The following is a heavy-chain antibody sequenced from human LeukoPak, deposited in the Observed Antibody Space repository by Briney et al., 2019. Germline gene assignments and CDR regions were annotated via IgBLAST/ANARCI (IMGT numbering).Heavy chain of an antibody. J-gene: IGHJ4*02. V-gene: IGHV3-23*01. D-gene: IGHD3-10*01. CDR1: GFTFSRDA. CDR2: INGIGTST. Sequence: GGSLRLSCAGSGFTFSRDAMSWVRQPPGKGLEWVSGINGIGTSTYYAESVKGRFTISRDNSQNTLYLQMNSLRAEDTAVYYCAKETSLFGELPHYWGQGTLVTVSS. CDR3: AKETSLFGELPHY.